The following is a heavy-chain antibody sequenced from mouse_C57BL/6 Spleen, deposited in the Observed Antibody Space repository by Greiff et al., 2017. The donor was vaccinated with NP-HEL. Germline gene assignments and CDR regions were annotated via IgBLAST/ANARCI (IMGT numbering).Heavy chain of an antibody. V-gene: IGHV1-4*01. CDR3: ARGDDGYYVFDY. Sequence: QVQLQQSGAELARPGASVKMSCKASGYTFTSYTMHWVKQRPGQGLEWIGYITPSSGYTKYNQKFKDKATLTADKSSSTAYMQLSSLTSEDSAVYYCARGDDGYYVFDYWGQGTTLTVSS. D-gene: IGHD2-3*01. J-gene: IGHJ2*01. CDR1: GYTFTSYT. CDR2: ITPSSGYT.